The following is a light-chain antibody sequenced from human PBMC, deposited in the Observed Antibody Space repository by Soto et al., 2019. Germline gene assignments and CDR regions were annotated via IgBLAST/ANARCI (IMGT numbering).Light chain of an antibody. J-gene: IGKJ4*01. Sequence: DIPLTQSPSFLSASVGDRVTITCRAIQGISSYLALYQQKPGKAPKLLFYAVSTLQSGVPSRFSGSGSGTEFTLTFSSLQPEDFATYYCQQLNSYPFTFGGGTKVEIK. CDR2: AVS. CDR1: QGISSY. CDR3: QQLNSYPFT. V-gene: IGKV1-9*01.